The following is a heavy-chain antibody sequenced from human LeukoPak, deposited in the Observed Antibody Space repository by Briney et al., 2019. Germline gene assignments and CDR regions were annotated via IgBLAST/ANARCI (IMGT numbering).Heavy chain of an antibody. Sequence: PGGSLRLSCAASGFAFSSYAMSWVRQAPGKGLEWVSAISGSGGSTYYADSVKGRFTISRDNSKNTLYLQMNSLRAEDTAVYYCAKDRANYDFWSGYYPDYWGQGTLVTVSS. D-gene: IGHD3-3*01. CDR3: AKDRANYDFWSGYYPDY. J-gene: IGHJ4*02. CDR2: ISGSGGST. V-gene: IGHV3-23*01. CDR1: GFAFSSYA.